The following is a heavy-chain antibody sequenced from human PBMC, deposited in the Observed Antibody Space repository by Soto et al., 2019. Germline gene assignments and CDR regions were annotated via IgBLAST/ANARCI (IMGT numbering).Heavy chain of an antibody. V-gene: IGHV4-39*01. D-gene: IGHD3-22*01. Sequence: QLQLQESGPGLVKPSETLSLTCTVSGGSISSSSYYWGWIRQPPGKGLEWIGSIYYSGSTYYNPSLKSRVTISVDTSKNQFSLKLSSVTAADTAVYYCARCVLTMIVVVPIWFDPWGQGTLVTVSS. J-gene: IGHJ5*02. CDR3: ARCVLTMIVVVPIWFDP. CDR2: IYYSGST. CDR1: GGSISSSSYY.